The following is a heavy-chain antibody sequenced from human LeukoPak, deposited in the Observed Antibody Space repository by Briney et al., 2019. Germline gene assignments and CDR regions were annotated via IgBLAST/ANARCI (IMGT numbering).Heavy chain of an antibody. Sequence: GGSLRLSCAASGFTFRSYGMHWVRQAPGKGLEWVALISYDGSNEYYADSVKGRFTISRDNSKNTLYLQMNSLRAEDTAVYYCARGPPNWGQGTLVTVSS. CDR1: GFTFRSYG. J-gene: IGHJ4*02. CDR2: ISYDGSNE. CDR3: ARGPPN. V-gene: IGHV3-30*03.